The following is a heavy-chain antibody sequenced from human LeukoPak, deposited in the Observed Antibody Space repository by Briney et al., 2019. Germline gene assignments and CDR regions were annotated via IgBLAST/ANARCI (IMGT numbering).Heavy chain of an antibody. CDR1: GGTFSSYA. Sequence: SVNVSCTASGGTFSSYAISWVRQAPGQGLEWMGGIIPIFGTANYAQKFQGRVTITADESTSTAYMELSSLRSEDTAVYYCARVVSAAGTFGYWGQGTLVTVSS. CDR2: IIPIFGTA. CDR3: ARVVSAAGTFGY. J-gene: IGHJ4*02. D-gene: IGHD6-13*01. V-gene: IGHV1-69*13.